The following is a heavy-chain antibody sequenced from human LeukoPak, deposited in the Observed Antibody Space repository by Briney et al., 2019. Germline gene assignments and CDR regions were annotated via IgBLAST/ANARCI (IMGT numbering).Heavy chain of an antibody. CDR2: ISSSSSYI. V-gene: IGHV3-21*01. CDR3: AKDGGYCSGGSCDFDY. J-gene: IGHJ4*02. D-gene: IGHD2-15*01. CDR1: GFTFSSNS. Sequence: PGGSLRLSCAASGFTFSSNSMNWVRQAPGKGLEWVSSISSSSSYIYYADSVKGRFTISRDNAKNSLYLQMNSLRAEDTAVYYCAKDGGYCSGGSCDFDYWGQGTLVTVSS.